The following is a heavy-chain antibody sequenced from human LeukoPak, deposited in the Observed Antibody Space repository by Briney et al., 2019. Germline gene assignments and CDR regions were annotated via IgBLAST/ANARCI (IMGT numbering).Heavy chain of an antibody. V-gene: IGHV3-23*01. Sequence: GGSLRLSCAASGFTFSSYAVSWVRQAPGKGLEWVSAISGSGGSTYYADSVKGRFTISRDNAKNSLYLQMNSLRAEDTAVYYCARSSSNYLDYWGQGTLVTVSS. CDR3: ARSSSNYLDY. J-gene: IGHJ4*02. CDR1: GFTFSSYA. D-gene: IGHD1-26*01. CDR2: ISGSGGST.